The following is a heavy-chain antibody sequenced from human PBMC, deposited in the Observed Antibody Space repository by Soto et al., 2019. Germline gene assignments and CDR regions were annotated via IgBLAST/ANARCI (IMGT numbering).Heavy chain of an antibody. J-gene: IGHJ5*02. CDR3: GRHPPTPAHNGYLAP. D-gene: IGHD1-7*01. CDR1: GYSFSTYW. V-gene: IGHV5-51*01. CDR2: IYAANSET. Sequence: PGESLKISCEASGYSFSTYWIGWVRQMPGKGLEWVGLIYAANSETRYSPSFQGQVTLSVDKSINTAYLQWSSLKASDTAIYYCGRHPPTPAHNGYLAPLGQGTLVTVSS.